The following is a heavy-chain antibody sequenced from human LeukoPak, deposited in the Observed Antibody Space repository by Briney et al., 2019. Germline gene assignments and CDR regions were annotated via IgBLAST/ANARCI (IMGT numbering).Heavy chain of an antibody. CDR1: GFTFSSYW. CDR3: ARAGGSTVSHSDY. CDR2: IDRDGSRI. Sequence: GGSLRLSCAVSGFTFSSYWMHWVRQAPGKGLVWVSRIDRDGSRINYADSVKGRFTISKDNAKNSLYLQMNSLRAEDTAVYYCARAGGSTVSHSDYWGQGTLVTVSS. J-gene: IGHJ4*02. D-gene: IGHD4-17*01. V-gene: IGHV3-74*01.